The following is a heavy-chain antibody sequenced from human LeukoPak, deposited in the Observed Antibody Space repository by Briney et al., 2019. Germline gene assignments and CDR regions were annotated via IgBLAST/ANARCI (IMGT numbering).Heavy chain of an antibody. CDR1: GFTLSSYS. V-gene: IGHV3-21*01. Sequence: PGGSLRLSCAASGFTLSSYSMNWVRQAPGKGLEWVSCISSSSGYIDYAGSVKGRFTISRDNAKNSLYLQMNSLRAEDTAVYYCARDSEDDSGSYYNYWGQGTLVTVSS. D-gene: IGHD1-26*01. J-gene: IGHJ4*02. CDR2: ISSSSGYI. CDR3: ARDSEDDSGSYYNY.